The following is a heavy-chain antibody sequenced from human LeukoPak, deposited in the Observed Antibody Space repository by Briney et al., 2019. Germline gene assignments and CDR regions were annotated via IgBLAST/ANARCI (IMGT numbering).Heavy chain of an antibody. CDR2: IHYSGTT. V-gene: IGHV4-39*01. CDR1: GGSISDNDYS. D-gene: IGHD3-10*01. J-gene: IGHJ4*02. CDR3: ARRYYFVSGSYYPFDF. Sequence: SETLSLTCTVSGGSISDNDYSWDWIRQPPGKGLEWMVCIHYSGTTYSNPSLKSRISISVDTSKSQFSLKLRSVTAADTAVYYCARRYYFVSGSYYPFDFWGQGTLVTVSS.